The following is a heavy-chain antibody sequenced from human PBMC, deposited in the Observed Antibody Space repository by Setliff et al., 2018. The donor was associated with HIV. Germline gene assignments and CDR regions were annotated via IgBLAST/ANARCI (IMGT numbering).Heavy chain of an antibody. D-gene: IGHD3-10*01. J-gene: IGHJ6*02. CDR1: GYSFTSYA. CDR3: AREQVGFGPPRGMDV. V-gene: IGHV1-3*04. CDR2: INTGNGNT. Sequence: ASVKVSCKTSGYSFTSYAMHWVRQAPGQRLEWMGWINTGNGNTKFSQKFQARLTLTRDTSASTAYMELSSLRSEDTAVYYCAREQVGFGPPRGMDVWGQGTTVTVSS.